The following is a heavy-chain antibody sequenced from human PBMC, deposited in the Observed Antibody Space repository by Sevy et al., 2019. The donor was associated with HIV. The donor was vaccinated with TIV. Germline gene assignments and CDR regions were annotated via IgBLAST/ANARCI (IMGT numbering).Heavy chain of an antibody. CDR3: ATTKEYYDSSGYPFDS. J-gene: IGHJ4*02. V-gene: IGHV1-24*01. D-gene: IGHD3-22*01. CDR2: FDPEDGER. Sequence: ASVKVSCKVPGYTLTEFSMHWARQAPGKGLEWMGTFDPEDGERIYSQKFQVRFTMTEDTSTHTAYMELNSLGSEDTAVYYCATTKEYYDSSGYPFDSWGQGTLVTVSS. CDR1: GYTLTEFS.